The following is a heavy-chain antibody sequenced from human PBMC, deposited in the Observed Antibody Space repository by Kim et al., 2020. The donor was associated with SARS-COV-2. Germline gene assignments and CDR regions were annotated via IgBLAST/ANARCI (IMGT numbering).Heavy chain of an antibody. CDR1: GFTFSSYA. J-gene: IGHJ5*02. CDR2: ISGSGGST. V-gene: IGHV3-23*01. D-gene: IGHD3-10*01. Sequence: GGSLRLSCAASGFTFSSYAMSWVRQAPGKGLEWVSAISGSGGSTYYADSVKGRFTISRDNSKNTLYLQMNSLRAEDTAVYYCAKGAPIPSGSYREFNWFDPWGQGTLVTVSS. CDR3: AKGAPIPSGSYREFNWFDP.